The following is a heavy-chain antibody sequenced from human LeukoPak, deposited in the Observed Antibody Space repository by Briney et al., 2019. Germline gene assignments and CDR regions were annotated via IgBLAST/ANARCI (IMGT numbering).Heavy chain of an antibody. CDR3: AKDQVISGSEASDI. J-gene: IGHJ3*02. CDR2: ISGSGVGT. CDR1: GFTFSSYT. V-gene: IGHV3-23*01. D-gene: IGHD2-21*01. Sequence: GGSLRLSCAASGFTFSSYTMNWVRQAPGKGLEWVSAISGSGVGTYYADSVKGRFTISRDNSWNTLYLQMNSLRADDTAVYYCAKDQVISGSEASDIWGQGTMVTVSS.